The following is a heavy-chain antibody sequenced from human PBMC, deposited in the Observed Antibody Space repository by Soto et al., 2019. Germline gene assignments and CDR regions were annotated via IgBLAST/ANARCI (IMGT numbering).Heavy chain of an antibody. CDR2: IYYSGST. CDR3: ASEFTGTTPEVYNWFDP. Sequence: QLQLQESGPGLVKPSETLSLTCTVSGGSISSSSYYWGWIRQPPGKGLEWIGSIYYSGSTYYNPSLKSRVTISVDTSKNQFSLKLSSVTAADTAVYYCASEFTGTTPEVYNWFDPWGQGTLVTVSS. CDR1: GGSISSSSYY. V-gene: IGHV4-39*01. J-gene: IGHJ5*02. D-gene: IGHD1-7*01.